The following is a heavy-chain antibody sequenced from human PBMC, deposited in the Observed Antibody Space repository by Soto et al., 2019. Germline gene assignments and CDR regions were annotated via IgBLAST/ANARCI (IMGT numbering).Heavy chain of an antibody. Sequence: QITLKESGPTLVKPTQTLTLTCTFSGFSLSTSGVGVGWIRQPPGKALEWLALIYWDDDKRYSPSLKSRLTITKDTSKNHVVLTMTNMDPVDTATYSCAHGVLMVYERTGPHWFDPWGQGTLVTVSS. J-gene: IGHJ5*02. D-gene: IGHD2-8*01. V-gene: IGHV2-5*02. CDR2: IYWDDDK. CDR3: AHGVLMVYERTGPHWFDP. CDR1: GFSLSTSGVG.